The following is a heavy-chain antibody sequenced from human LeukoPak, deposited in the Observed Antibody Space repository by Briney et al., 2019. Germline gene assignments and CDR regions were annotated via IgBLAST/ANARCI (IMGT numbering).Heavy chain of an antibody. J-gene: IGHJ3*02. CDR1: GGSISSGSYY. Sequence: PSETLSLTCTVSGGSISSGSYYWSWIRQPAGKGLEWIGRIYTSGSTIYNPSLKSRVTISVDRSKNQFSLRLSSVTAADTAVYYCARDSRVSDAFDIWGQGTMVTVSS. D-gene: IGHD5/OR15-5a*01. V-gene: IGHV4-61*02. CDR2: IYTSGST. CDR3: ARDSRVSDAFDI.